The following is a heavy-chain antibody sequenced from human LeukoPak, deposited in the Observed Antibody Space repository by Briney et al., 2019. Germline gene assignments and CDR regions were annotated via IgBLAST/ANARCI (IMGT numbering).Heavy chain of an antibody. V-gene: IGHV3-23*01. CDR3: AKDSSSSGWVYYYYYGMDV. CDR2: ISGSGGST. D-gene: IGHD2-2*01. J-gene: IGHJ6*02. CDR1: GFTFSSYA. Sequence: GGSLRLSCAASGFTFSSYAMSWVRQAPGKGLEWVSAISGSGGSTYYADSVKGRFTISRDNSKNTLYLQMNSLRAEDTAVYYCAKDSSSSGWVYYYYYGMDVWGQGTTVTVSS.